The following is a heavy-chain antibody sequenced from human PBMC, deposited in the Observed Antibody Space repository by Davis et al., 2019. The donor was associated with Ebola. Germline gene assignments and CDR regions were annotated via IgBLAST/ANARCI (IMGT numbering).Heavy chain of an antibody. D-gene: IGHD2-2*02. J-gene: IGHJ4*02. CDR2: ISWSSGNI. CDR1: GFTFDDYA. CDR3: AKGRTIPLALDF. V-gene: IGHV3-9*01. Sequence: GGSLRLSCAASGFTFDDYAMYWVRQAPGKGLEWVSGISWSSGNIGYADSVKGRFTISRDNAKNSLYLQMNSLRGEDTALYYCAKGRTIPLALDFWGQGTLVTVSS.